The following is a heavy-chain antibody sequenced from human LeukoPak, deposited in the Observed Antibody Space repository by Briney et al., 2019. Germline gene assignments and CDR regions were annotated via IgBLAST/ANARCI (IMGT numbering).Heavy chain of an antibody. Sequence: SRTLSLTCTVSGGSISSGDYYWSWIRQPPGKGLEWIGYIYYSGSTYYNPSLKSRVTISVDTSKNQFSLKLSSVTAADTAVYYCAGLPLAYCGGDCYSFDYWGQGTLVTVSS. J-gene: IGHJ4*02. CDR3: AGLPLAYCGGDCYSFDY. CDR1: GGSISSGDYY. V-gene: IGHV4-30-4*01. CDR2: IYYSGST. D-gene: IGHD2-21*02.